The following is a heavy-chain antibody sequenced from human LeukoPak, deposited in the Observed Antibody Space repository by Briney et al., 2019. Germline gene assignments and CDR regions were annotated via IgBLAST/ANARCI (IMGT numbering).Heavy chain of an antibody. Sequence: PSETLSLTCTVSGGSISSSSYYWGWIRQPPGKGLEWIGSIYYSGSTYYNPSLKSRVTISVDTSKNQFSLKLSSVTAADTAVYYCARNLYSSSWYEHWFDPWGQGTLVTVSS. CDR3: ARNLYSSSWYEHWFDP. D-gene: IGHD6-13*01. CDR2: IYYSGST. V-gene: IGHV4-39*07. CDR1: GGSISSSSYY. J-gene: IGHJ5*02.